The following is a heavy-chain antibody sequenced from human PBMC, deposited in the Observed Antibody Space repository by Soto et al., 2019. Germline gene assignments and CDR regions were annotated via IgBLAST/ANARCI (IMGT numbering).Heavy chain of an antibody. J-gene: IGHJ4*02. V-gene: IGHV3-23*01. CDR3: AKGGGASGSLTPLSDF. D-gene: IGHD2-15*01. CDR2: ISGGGETA. CDR1: GFTFNSYA. Sequence: EVQLLESGGGLVQPGGSLRLSCAASGFTFNSYAMSWVRQAPGKGLEWVSAISGGGETASYAVYVKGWFTISRDSSKNKLYLQMNSLRAEDTDLYYCAKGGGASGSLTPLSDFWGQGTLVTVSS.